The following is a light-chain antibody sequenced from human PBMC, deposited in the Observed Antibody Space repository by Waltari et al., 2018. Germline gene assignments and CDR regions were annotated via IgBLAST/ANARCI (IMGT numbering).Light chain of an antibody. J-gene: IGKJ2*01. Sequence: EVVLTQSHGTLSLSPGERATISCRASQSLRSNYIAWYQQKPGQAPRLLIYGASTRATGIPDRFSGSGSGTDFTLTISRLETEDFAIYYCQQHGSSPRTFGQGTKLETK. V-gene: IGKV3-20*01. CDR3: QQHGSSPRT. CDR2: GAS. CDR1: QSLRSNY.